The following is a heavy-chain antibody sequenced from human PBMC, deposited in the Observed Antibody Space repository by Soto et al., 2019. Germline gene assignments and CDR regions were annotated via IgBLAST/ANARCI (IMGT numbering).Heavy chain of an antibody. V-gene: IGHV4-59*01. Sequence: SETLSLPCTVAGGYISSFYWRWIRQPPGKGLEWIGYIYYSGSTNYNPSLKSRVTISVDTSKNQFSLKLSSVTAADTAVYYCARGSSDTAMAAVGYWGQGTLVTVSS. CDR2: IYYSGST. CDR1: GGYISSFY. D-gene: IGHD5-18*01. CDR3: ARGSSDTAMAAVGY. J-gene: IGHJ4*02.